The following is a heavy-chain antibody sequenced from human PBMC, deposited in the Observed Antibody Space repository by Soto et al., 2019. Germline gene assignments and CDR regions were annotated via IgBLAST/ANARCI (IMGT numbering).Heavy chain of an antibody. CDR3: ARDLNGYCSGGSCYSDLFDY. V-gene: IGHV3-21*01. D-gene: IGHD2-15*01. CDR2: ISGSSSYI. CDR1: GFTFSSYS. J-gene: IGHJ4*02. Sequence: GGSLRLSCAASGFTFSSYSMSWVRQAPGKGLEWVSAISGSSSYIYDADSVKGRFTISRDNAKNSLSLQMNSLRVEDTAVYYCARDLNGYCSGGSCYSDLFDYWGQGTLVTVSS.